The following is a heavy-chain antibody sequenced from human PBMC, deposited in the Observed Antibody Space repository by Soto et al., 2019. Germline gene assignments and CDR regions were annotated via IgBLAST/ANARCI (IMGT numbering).Heavy chain of an antibody. J-gene: IGHJ5*02. CDR1: GFTFSSYA. CDR2: ISGSGGST. CDR3: AKDPGDSGYDFGGWFDP. Sequence: LSLTCAASGFTFSSYAMSWVRQAPGKGLEWVSAISGSGGSTYYADSVKGRFTISRDNSKNTLYLQMNSLRAEDTAVYYCAKDPGDSGYDFGGWFDPWGQGTLVTVSS. D-gene: IGHD5-12*01. V-gene: IGHV3-23*01.